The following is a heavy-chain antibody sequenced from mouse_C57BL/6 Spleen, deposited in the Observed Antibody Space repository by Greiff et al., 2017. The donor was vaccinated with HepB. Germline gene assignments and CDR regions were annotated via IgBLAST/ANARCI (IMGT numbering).Heavy chain of an antibody. D-gene: IGHD1-1*02. CDR1: GYTFTSSW. V-gene: IGHV1-82*01. J-gene: IGHJ4*01. CDR3: ARWSPLSY. CDR2: IYPGDGDT. Sequence: QVQLQQPGAELVKPGASVKLSCKASGYTFTSSWMNWVKQRPGKGLEWIGRIYPGDGDTNYNGKFKGKATLTADKSSSTAYMQLSSLTSEDSAVYFCARWSPLSYWGQGTSVTVSS.